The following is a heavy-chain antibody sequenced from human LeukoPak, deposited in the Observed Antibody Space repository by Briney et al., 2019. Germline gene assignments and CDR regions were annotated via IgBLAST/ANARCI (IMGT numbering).Heavy chain of an antibody. CDR1: GYSFMNYG. CDR3: ARTKGMDV. J-gene: IGHJ6*02. Sequence: ASVKVSCKASGYSFMNYGISWVRQAPGQGLDYMGWISLYNGGTNYAQIFQGRVTMTTDTSTSTAHMELRSLRSDDTAVYYCARTKGMDVWGQGTTVTVSS. V-gene: IGHV1-18*01. CDR2: ISLYNGGT.